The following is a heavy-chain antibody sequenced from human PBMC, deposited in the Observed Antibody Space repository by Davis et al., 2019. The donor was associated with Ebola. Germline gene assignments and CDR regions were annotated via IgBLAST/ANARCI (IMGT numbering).Heavy chain of an antibody. Sequence: MPSETLSLTCTVSGGSISSGGYYWSWIRQHPGTGLEWIGTFYYSGTTFYNPSLKSRITVSLDPSKNQFSLSLKSVTATETAVYYCTNAGEAIFDFWGRGTLVTVSS. D-gene: IGHD2-21*01. V-gene: IGHV4-39*01. CDR2: FYYSGTT. CDR3: TNAGEAIFDF. J-gene: IGHJ4*02. CDR1: GGSISSGGYY.